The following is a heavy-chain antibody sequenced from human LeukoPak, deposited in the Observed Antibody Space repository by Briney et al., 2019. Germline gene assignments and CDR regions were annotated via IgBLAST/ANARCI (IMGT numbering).Heavy chain of an antibody. CDR2: ISSSSSYT. D-gene: IGHD2-15*01. CDR3: ASIVVVVAATPAYYFDY. J-gene: IGHJ4*02. V-gene: IGHV3-11*06. CDR1: GFTFSDYY. Sequence: GGSLRLSCAASGFTFSDYYMSWIRQAPGKGLEWVSYISSSSSYTNYADSVKGRFTICRDNAKNSLYLQMNSLRAEDTAVYYCASIVVVVAATPAYYFDYWGQGTLVTVSS.